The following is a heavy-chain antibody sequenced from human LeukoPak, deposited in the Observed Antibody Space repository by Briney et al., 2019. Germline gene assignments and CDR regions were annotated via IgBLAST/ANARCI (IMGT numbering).Heavy chain of an antibody. Sequence: ASVKVSCKASGYTFTGYYRHWVRQAPGQGLEWMGWINPNSGGTNYAQEFQGRGTMTMDTSISTDYMELSRLRSDDTAVYYCARDRESYVGTNWFDPWGQGTLVTVSS. CDR3: ARDRESYVGTNWFDP. CDR2: INPNSGGT. J-gene: IGHJ5*02. CDR1: GYTFTGYY. D-gene: IGHD1-26*01. V-gene: IGHV1-2*02.